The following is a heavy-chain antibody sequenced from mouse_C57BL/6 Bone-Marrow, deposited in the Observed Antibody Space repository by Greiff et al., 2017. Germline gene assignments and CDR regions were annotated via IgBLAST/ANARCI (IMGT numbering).Heavy chain of an antibody. D-gene: IGHD1-1*01. CDR2: INPRSSDT. CDR3: ARNCSGSSYAYAMDY. V-gene: IGHV1-7*01. CDR1: GYTFTSYW. Sequence: VQLQQSGAELAKPGASVKLSCKASGYTFTSYWMHWVQQRPGQGLEWIGYINPRSSDTTYNQKFKVKATLTANISSGTAYMQLCSLTYEVSAVYYCARNCSGSSYAYAMDYWGQGTSVTVSS. J-gene: IGHJ4*01.